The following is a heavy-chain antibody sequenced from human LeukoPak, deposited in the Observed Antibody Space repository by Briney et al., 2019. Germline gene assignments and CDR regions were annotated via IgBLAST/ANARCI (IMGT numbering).Heavy chain of an antibody. J-gene: IGHJ6*03. Sequence: GASVKVSCKASGGTFSSYAISWVRQAPGQGLEWMGGIIPIFGTANYAQKFQGRVTITADKSTSTAYMELSSLRSEDAAVYYCAREGLELDYYYYMDVWGKGTTVTVSS. CDR3: AREGLELDYYYYMDV. V-gene: IGHV1-69*06. CDR2: IIPIFGTA. D-gene: IGHD1-26*01. CDR1: GGTFSSYA.